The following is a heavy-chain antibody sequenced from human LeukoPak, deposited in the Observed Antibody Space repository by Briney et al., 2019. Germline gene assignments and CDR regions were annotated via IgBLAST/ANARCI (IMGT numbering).Heavy chain of an antibody. D-gene: IGHD2-15*01. V-gene: IGHV3-74*01. Sequence: GGSLRLSCAASGFSFSTYWMHWVRQAPGKGLVRVSRINSDGSSTSYADSVKGRLTISRDNAKNTLYLQLNSLRAEDTAVYHCARGSCSGGSCPRGFGPWGQGTLVTVSS. CDR1: GFSFSTYW. CDR3: ARGSCSGGSCPRGFGP. CDR2: INSDGSST. J-gene: IGHJ5*02.